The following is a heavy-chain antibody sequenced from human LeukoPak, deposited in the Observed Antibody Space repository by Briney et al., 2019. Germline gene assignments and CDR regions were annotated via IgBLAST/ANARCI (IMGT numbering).Heavy chain of an antibody. D-gene: IGHD3-22*01. Sequence: SETLSLTCTVSGGSISSGGYYWSWIRQHPGKGLEWIGYIYYSGSTYYNPSLKSRVTISVDTSKNQFSLKLSSVTAADTAVYYCARGPYYYDSSGYYHKYFDYWGQGTLVTVSS. CDR1: GGSISSGGYY. CDR3: ARGPYYYDSSGYYHKYFDY. CDR2: IYYSGST. V-gene: IGHV4-31*03. J-gene: IGHJ4*02.